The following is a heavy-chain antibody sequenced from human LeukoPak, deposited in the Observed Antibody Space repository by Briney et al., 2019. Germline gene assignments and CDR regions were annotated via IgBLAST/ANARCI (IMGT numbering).Heavy chain of an antibody. CDR3: ARGYGSGSYSLSFDP. Sequence: SETLSLTCTVSGYSISSGYYWGWIRQPPGKGLEWIGSIYHSGSTYYNPSLKSRVTISVDTSKNQFSLKLSSVTAADTAVYYCARGYGSGSYSLSFDPWGQGTLVTVSS. J-gene: IGHJ5*02. V-gene: IGHV4-38-2*02. CDR1: GYSISSGYY. CDR2: IYHSGST. D-gene: IGHD3-10*01.